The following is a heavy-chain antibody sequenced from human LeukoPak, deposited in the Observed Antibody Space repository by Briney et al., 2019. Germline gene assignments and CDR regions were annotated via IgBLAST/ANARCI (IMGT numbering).Heavy chain of an antibody. D-gene: IGHD3-16*02. V-gene: IGHV4-34*01. CDR1: GGSFSGYY. CDR2: INHSGST. Sequence: SETLSLTCAVYGGSFSGYYWSWIRQPLGKGLEWIGEINHSGSTNYNPSLKSRVTISVDTSKNQFSLKLSSVTAADTAVYYCARASELSYGMDVWGQGTTVTVSS. J-gene: IGHJ6*02. CDR3: ARASELSYGMDV.